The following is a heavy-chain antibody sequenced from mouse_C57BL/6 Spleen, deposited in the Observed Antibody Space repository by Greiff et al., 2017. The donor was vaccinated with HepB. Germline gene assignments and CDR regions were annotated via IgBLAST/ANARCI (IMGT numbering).Heavy chain of an antibody. J-gene: IGHJ1*03. CDR1: GFSLTSYA. D-gene: IGHD1-1*01. CDR2: IWTGGGT. CDR3: ARNYEDTTVVPNWYFDV. Sequence: VMLVESGPGLVAPSQSLSITCTVSGFSLTSYAISWVRQPPGKGLEWLGVIWTGGGTNYNSALKSRLSISKDNSKSQVFLKMNSLQTDDTARYYCARNYEDTTVVPNWYFDVWGTGTTVTVSS. V-gene: IGHV2-9-1*01.